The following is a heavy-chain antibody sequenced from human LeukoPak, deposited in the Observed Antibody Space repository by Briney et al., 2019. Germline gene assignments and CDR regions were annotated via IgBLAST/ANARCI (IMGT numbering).Heavy chain of an antibody. J-gene: IGHJ6*03. CDR1: GFTFDDYA. Sequence: GGSLRLSCAVSGFTFDDYAMHWVRHVPGKGLEWVSGINWNSDSIGYADSVKGRFTTSRDNAKNSLYLQMNSLRAEDTAVYYCAKDRCSNGIGCLYYYMDVWGKGTTVTISS. CDR2: INWNSDSI. CDR3: AKDRCSNGIGCLYYYMDV. V-gene: IGHV3-9*01. D-gene: IGHD2-8*01.